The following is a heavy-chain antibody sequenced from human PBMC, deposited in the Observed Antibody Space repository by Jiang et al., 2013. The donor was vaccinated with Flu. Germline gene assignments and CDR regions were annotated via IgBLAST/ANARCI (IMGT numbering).Heavy chain of an antibody. D-gene: IGHD4-17*01. J-gene: IGHJ1*01. V-gene: IGHV1-69*04. CDR1: GGFFSSHT. CDR3: ATFPSTYGEGYSNT. CDR2: IIATAGLS. Sequence: SGAEVKKPGSTVKISCKASGGFFSSHTVNWVRQAPGQGLEWMGRIIATAGLSTHAPGFRGRVTITADRSTSAVYMELSSLTSEDTAMYYCATFPSTYGEGYSNTWGQGTLVTVSS.